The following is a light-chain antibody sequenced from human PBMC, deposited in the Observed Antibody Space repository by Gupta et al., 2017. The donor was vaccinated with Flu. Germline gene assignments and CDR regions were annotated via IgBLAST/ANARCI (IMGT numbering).Light chain of an antibody. CDR2: AAS. J-gene: IGKJ3*01. Sequence: AIQMTQSPSSLSASVGDRVTITCRASQGIRNDLGWYQQKPGKAPKLLIYAASRVKSGVPSRFSGSGSGTDFTLTISSRQPEDFATYYCRQEYNSPQTFGHGTKVDIK. CDR1: QGIRND. CDR3: RQEYNSPQT. V-gene: IGKV1-6*01.